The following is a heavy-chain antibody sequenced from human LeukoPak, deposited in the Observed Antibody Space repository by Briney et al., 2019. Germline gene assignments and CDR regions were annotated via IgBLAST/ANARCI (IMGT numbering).Heavy chain of an antibody. Sequence: PSETLSLTCAVYGGSFSGYYWSWIRQPPGKGLEWVGEINHSGSTNYNPSLKSRVTISVDTSKNQFSLKLSSVTAADTAIYYCARENPSGYYNRPIDYWGQGTLVTVSS. CDR2: INHSGST. V-gene: IGHV4-34*01. CDR3: ARENPSGYYNRPIDY. J-gene: IGHJ4*02. CDR1: GGSFSGYY. D-gene: IGHD3-22*01.